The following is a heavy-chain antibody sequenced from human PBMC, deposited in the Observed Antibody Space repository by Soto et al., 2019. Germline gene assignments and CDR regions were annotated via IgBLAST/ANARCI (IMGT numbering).Heavy chain of an antibody. Sequence: GGSLRLSCAASGFTFSSYGMHWVRQAPGKGLEWVAVIWYDGSNKYYADSVKGRFTISRDNSKNTLYLQMNSLRAEDTAVYYCARSWTMIVRGMDVWGQGTTVTVSS. V-gene: IGHV3-33*01. CDR1: GFTFSSYG. J-gene: IGHJ6*02. CDR2: IWYDGSNK. D-gene: IGHD3-22*01. CDR3: ARSWTMIVRGMDV.